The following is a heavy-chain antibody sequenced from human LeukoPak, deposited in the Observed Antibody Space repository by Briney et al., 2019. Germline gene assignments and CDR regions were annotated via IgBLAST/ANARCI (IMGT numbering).Heavy chain of an antibody. D-gene: IGHD3-22*01. CDR2: ITGSSAST. CDR3: AKLDYYDTH. Sequence: GGALRLSCAASGFTFSSYAMSWVRQAPGKGLEWVSSITGSSASTYYADSVKGRFTISRDNSKNTLYLQMNSLKAEDMAVYFCAKLDYYDTHWGQGTLVTVSS. V-gene: IGHV3-23*01. CDR1: GFTFSSYA. J-gene: IGHJ4*02.